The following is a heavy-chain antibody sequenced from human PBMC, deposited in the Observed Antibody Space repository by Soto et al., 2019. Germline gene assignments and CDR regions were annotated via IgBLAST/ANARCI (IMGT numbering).Heavy chain of an antibody. CDR1: GGSFSGYY. D-gene: IGHD2-15*01. CDR2: INHSGST. Sequence: LSLTCAVYGGSFSGYYWSWIRQPPGKGLEWIGEINHSGSTNYNPSLKSRVTISVDTSKNQFSLKLSSVTAADTAVYYCARGKVGVVVAATLGYYYYGMDVWGQGTTVTVSS. V-gene: IGHV4-34*01. J-gene: IGHJ6*02. CDR3: ARGKVGVVVAATLGYYYYGMDV.